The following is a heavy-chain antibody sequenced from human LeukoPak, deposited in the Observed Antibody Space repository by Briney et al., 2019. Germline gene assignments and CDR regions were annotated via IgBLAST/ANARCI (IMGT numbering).Heavy chain of an antibody. J-gene: IGHJ4*02. CDR2: SIPIFGTA. CDR3: AVTYYYDSSPTW. D-gene: IGHD3-22*01. V-gene: IGHV1-69*05. CDR1: GDTFSTYA. Sequence: GAPVKVSCKASGDTFSTYAISWVRQAPGQGLEWMGGSIPIFGTAKYAQKFQGRVTIITDESTSTAYMELSSLRSEDTAVYYCAVTYYYDSSPTWWGQGTLVTVSS.